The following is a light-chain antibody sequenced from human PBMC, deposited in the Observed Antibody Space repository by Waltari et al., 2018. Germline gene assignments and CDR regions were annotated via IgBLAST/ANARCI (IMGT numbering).Light chain of an antibody. V-gene: IGLV1-44*01. CDR1: SSNIGSYN. CDR2: SNK. Sequence: QSVLTQPPSASGTPGQRVPISCSGSSSNIGSYNVNWYQKLPGTAPKLLIYSNKQRPSGVPDRFSGSKSGTSASLVISGLQSEDEADYYCAAWDDSLIGRVFGGGTKLTVL. CDR3: AAWDDSLIGRV. J-gene: IGLJ2*01.